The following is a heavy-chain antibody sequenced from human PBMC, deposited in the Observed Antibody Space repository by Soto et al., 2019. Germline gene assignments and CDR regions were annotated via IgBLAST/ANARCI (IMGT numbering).Heavy chain of an antibody. V-gene: IGHV4-39*07. J-gene: IGHJ4*02. CDR2: IYDSGNT. CDR3: AREGGESSDGLYYFDF. Sequence: PSETLSLTCAVSGGSISSDNYWGWIRQPPGKGLEWIALIYDSGNTDYNPSLKSRFTISIDTSKNHFSLKLSSVTAADTAVYFCAREGGESSDGLYYFDFWGQGSLVTVSS. CDR1: GGSISSDNY. D-gene: IGHD3-16*01.